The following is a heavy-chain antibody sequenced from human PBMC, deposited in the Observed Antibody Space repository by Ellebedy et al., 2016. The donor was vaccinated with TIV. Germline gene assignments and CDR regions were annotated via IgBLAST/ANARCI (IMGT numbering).Heavy chain of an antibody. J-gene: IGHJ4*02. CDR1: GGSVSSGSYY. Sequence: GSLRLSXTVSGGSVSSGSYYWSWIRQPPGKGLEWIGYIYYSGSTNYNPSLKSRVTISVDTSKNQFSLKLSSVTAADTAVYYCARERVDTAMVIGYWGQGTLVTVSS. D-gene: IGHD5-18*01. CDR3: ARERVDTAMVIGY. V-gene: IGHV4-61*01. CDR2: IYYSGST.